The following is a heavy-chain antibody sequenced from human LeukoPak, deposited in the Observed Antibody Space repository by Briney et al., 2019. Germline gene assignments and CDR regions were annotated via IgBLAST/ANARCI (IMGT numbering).Heavy chain of an antibody. CDR1: GGSFSGYY. Sequence: SETLSLTCTIYGGSFSGYYWSWIRQPPGKGLEWIGEINHSGSTNHNPSLNSRVTISVDTSKNHFSLKLSSVTAADTAVYSCARRPRGNSRGWSKAFASWAQGTLVTVS. CDR3: ARRPRGNSRGWSKAFAS. J-gene: IGHJ4*02. D-gene: IGHD6-19*01. V-gene: IGHV4-34*01. CDR2: INHSGST.